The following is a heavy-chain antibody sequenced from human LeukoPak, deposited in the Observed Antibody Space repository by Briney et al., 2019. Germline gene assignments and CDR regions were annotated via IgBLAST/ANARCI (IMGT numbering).Heavy chain of an antibody. CDR1: GGTFSSYA. Sequence: ASVKVSCKASGGTFSSYAISWVRQAPGQGLEWMGRIIPILGIANYAQKLQGRVTITADKSTSTAYMELSSLRSEDTAVYYCASRVSSGWAFDYWGQGTLVTVSS. J-gene: IGHJ4*02. V-gene: IGHV1-69*04. D-gene: IGHD6-19*01. CDR3: ASRVSSGWAFDY. CDR2: IIPILGIA.